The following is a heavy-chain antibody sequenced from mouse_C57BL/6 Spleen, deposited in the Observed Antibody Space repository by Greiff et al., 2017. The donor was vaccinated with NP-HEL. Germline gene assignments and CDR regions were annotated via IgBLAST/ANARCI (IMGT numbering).Heavy chain of an antibody. V-gene: IGHV14-4*01. CDR2: IDPENGDT. CDR1: GFNIKDDY. CDR3: TLYGTHFDY. J-gene: IGHJ2*01. Sequence: VQLKQSGAELVRPGASVKLSCTASGFNIKDDYMHWVKQRPEQGLEWIGWIDPENGDTEYASKFQGKATITADTSSNTAYLQLSSLTSEDTAVYYCTLYGTHFDYWGQGTTLTVSS. D-gene: IGHD2-1*01.